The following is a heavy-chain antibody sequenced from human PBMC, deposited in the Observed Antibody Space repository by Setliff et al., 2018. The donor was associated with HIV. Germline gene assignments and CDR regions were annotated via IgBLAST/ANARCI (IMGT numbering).Heavy chain of an antibody. CDR3: ARVKRVLELLPYWYFDY. D-gene: IGHD3-3*01. CDR1: GGSISSYY. J-gene: IGHJ4*02. CDR2: IYYSGST. Sequence: LSLTCTVSGGSISSYYWSWIRQPPGKGLEWLGYIYYSGSTNYNPSLKSRVTITVDTSKNQFSLKLSSVTAADTAVNYCARVKRVLELLPYWYFDYWGQGTLVTVSS. V-gene: IGHV4-59*01.